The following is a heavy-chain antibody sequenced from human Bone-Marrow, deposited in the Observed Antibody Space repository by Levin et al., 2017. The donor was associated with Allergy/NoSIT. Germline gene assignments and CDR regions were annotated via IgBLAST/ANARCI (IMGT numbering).Heavy chain of an antibody. CDR1: GFTFSNYS. D-gene: IGHD3-16*02. V-gene: IGHV3-48*01. CDR3: ARDTNYYLWGSSRYNYYYGMDV. Sequence: QRGESLKISCAASGFTFSNYSMIWVRQAPGKGLEWISYISGRSSTIYYANSVKGRFTISRDNAKDSLYLQMNSLRAEDTAVYYCARDTNYYLWGSSRYNYYYGMDVWGQGTTVTFSS. J-gene: IGHJ6*02. CDR2: ISGRSSTI.